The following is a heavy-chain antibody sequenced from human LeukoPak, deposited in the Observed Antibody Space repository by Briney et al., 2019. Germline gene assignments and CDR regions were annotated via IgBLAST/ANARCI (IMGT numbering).Heavy chain of an antibody. J-gene: IGHJ4*02. Sequence: GGSLRPSCAASGFTFSNAWMSWVRQAPGKGLEWVGRIKSKTDGGTTDYAAPVKGRFTISRDDSKNTLYLQMNSLKTEDTAVYYCTTGGGLLWFGELFGDNYGGQGTLVTVSS. D-gene: IGHD3-10*01. V-gene: IGHV3-15*01. CDR1: GFTFSNAW. CDR2: IKSKTDGGTT. CDR3: TTGGGLLWFGELFGDNY.